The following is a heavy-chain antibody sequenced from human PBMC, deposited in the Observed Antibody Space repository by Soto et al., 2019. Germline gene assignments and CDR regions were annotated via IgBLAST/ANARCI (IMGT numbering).Heavy chain of an antibody. V-gene: IGHV1-8*01. CDR2: MNPNSGNT. CDR1: GYTFTSYD. CDR3: ARERKGMDL. Sequence: QLVQSGAEVKKPGASVKVSCKSSGYTFTSYDINWVRQATGQGLEWMGWMNPNSGNTGYAQKFQGRVTMTRKTSISTADKQLSSLRSEDTAVYYCARERKGMDLWGQGTTVPVPS. J-gene: IGHJ6*02.